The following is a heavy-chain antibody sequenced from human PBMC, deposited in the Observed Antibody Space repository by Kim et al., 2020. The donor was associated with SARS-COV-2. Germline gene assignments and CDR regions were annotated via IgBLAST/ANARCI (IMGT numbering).Heavy chain of an antibody. CDR3: ARGLGGITLDAFDI. D-gene: IGHD3-16*01. V-gene: IGHV3-30*05. Sequence: ADAVKGHFTIARDKSKNTLYLKMNSLGDEGTGVYYCARGLGGITLDAFDIWGQGTMVTVSS. J-gene: IGHJ3*02.